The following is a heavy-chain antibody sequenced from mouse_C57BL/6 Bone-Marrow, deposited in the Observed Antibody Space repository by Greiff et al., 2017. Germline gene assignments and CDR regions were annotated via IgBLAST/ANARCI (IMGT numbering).Heavy chain of an antibody. CDR3: ARHGTGYFDY. D-gene: IGHD4-1*01. J-gene: IGHJ2*01. V-gene: IGHV5-12*01. Sequence: DVMLVESGGGLVQPGGSLKLSCAASGFTFSDYYMYWVRQTPEKRLEWVAYISNGGGSTYYPDTVKGRFTISRDNAKNTLYLQMSRLKSEDTAMYYCARHGTGYFDYWGQGTTLTVSS. CDR1: GFTFSDYY. CDR2: ISNGGGST.